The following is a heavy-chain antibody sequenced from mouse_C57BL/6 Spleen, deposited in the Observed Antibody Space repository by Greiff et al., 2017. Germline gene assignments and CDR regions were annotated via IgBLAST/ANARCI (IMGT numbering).Heavy chain of an antibody. CDR3: ARRGYYNNSAWFAY. V-gene: IGHV5-17*01. CDR2: ISSCSSTI. D-gene: IGHD2-5*01. J-gene: IGHJ3*01. Sequence: EVMLVESGGGLVKPGGSLKLSCAASGFTFSDYGMHWVRQAPEKGLEWVAYISSCSSTIYYADTVKGRFTISRENAKNTLFLQMTSLRSEDTAMYYCARRGYYNNSAWFAYWGQGTLVTVSA. CDR1: GFTFSDYG.